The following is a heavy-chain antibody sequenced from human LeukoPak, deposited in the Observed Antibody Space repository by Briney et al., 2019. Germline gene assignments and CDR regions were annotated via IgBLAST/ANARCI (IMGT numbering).Heavy chain of an antibody. Sequence: PGGSLRLSCAASGFTFSDYYMSWIRQAPGKGLEWVSYISSSGSTIYYADSVKGRFTISRDNAKNSLYLQMNSLRAEDTAVYYCARDVYYYGSGSYYYYYMDVWGKGTTVTISS. V-gene: IGHV3-11*01. CDR1: GFTFSDYY. CDR2: ISSSGSTI. CDR3: ARDVYYYGSGSYYYYYMDV. D-gene: IGHD3-10*01. J-gene: IGHJ6*03.